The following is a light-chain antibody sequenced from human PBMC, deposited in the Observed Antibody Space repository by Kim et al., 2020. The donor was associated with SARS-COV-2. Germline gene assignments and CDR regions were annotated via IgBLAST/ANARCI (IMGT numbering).Light chain of an antibody. Sequence: GDRVTITCRASQGISSYLAWFQQKPGKAPELLIYAASTLQSGVPSRFSGSGSGTEFTLTISSLQPEDFATYYCQQLNIYPLTFGGGTKG. CDR3: QQLNIYPLT. V-gene: IGKV1-9*01. CDR1: QGISSY. J-gene: IGKJ4*01. CDR2: AAS.